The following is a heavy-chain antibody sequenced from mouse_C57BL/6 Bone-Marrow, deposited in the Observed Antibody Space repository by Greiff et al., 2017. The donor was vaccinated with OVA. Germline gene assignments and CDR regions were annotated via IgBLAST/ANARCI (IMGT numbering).Heavy chain of an antibody. Sequence: EVMLVESGEGLVKPGGSLKLSCAASGFTFSSYAMSWVRQTPEKRLEWVAYISSGGDYIYYADTVTGRFTISRDNARNTLYLQMSSLKSEDTARYYGTRDGYYAMDYWGQGTSVTVSS. CDR1: GFTFSSYA. CDR3: TRDGYYAMDY. CDR2: ISSGGDYI. V-gene: IGHV5-9-1*02. D-gene: IGHD2-3*01. J-gene: IGHJ4*01.